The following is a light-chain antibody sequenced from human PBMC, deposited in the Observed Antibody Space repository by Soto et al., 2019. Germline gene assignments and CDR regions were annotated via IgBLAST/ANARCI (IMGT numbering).Light chain of an antibody. CDR2: EVN. CDR3: SSYTIINTRV. CDR1: SSDVGGYNS. Sequence: QSALTQPASVSGSPGQSITISCTGTSSDVGGYNSVSWYQQHPGKAPELMIYEVNNRPSGVSSRFSGSKSGNTASLTISGLQAEDEADYYCSSYTIINTRVFGGGTKVTVL. V-gene: IGLV2-14*01. J-gene: IGLJ3*02.